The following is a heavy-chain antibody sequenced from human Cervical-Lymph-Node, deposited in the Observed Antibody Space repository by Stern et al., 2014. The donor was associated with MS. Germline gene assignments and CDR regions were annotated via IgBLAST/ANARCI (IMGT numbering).Heavy chain of an antibody. J-gene: IGHJ4*02. V-gene: IGHV3-21*01. CDR2: INTKSTYI. D-gene: IGHD1-26*01. CDR3: ANGSPLHY. Sequence: EVQLVESGGGLVKPGGPLRLSCAASGFTFSSYTMNWVRQAPGKGLEWVSSINTKSTYIYYADSVKGRFTVSRDNAKNSLYLQMSSLRGDDTAVYYCANGSPLHYWGQGTLVTVSS. CDR1: GFTFSSYT.